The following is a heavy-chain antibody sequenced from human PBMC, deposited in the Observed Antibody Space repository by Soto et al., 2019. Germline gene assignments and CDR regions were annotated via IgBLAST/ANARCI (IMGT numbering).Heavy chain of an antibody. CDR1: GFTFSRYS. D-gene: IGHD5-12*01. Sequence: EVQLVESGGGLVQPGGSLRVSCAASGFTFSRYSMNWVRQAPGKGLEWVSYIDSSSKTIYYADSVEGRFIISRDNAKNSLYLQMNSLRDEDTAVYHCARGGVATIFGDSWGQGTLVTVSS. V-gene: IGHV3-48*02. CDR2: IDSSSKTI. CDR3: ARGGVATIFGDS. J-gene: IGHJ4*02.